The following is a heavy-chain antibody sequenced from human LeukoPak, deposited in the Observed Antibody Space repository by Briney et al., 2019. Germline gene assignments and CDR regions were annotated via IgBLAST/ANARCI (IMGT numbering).Heavy chain of an antibody. V-gene: IGHV3-48*03. CDR2: ISSSGSTI. Sequence: GVSLRLSCAASGFTFGSYEMNWVRQAPGKGLEWVSYISSSGSTIYYADSVKGRFTISRDNAKNSLYLQMNSLRAEDTAVYYCAELGITMIGGVWGKGTTVTIPS. D-gene: IGHD3-10*02. CDR3: AELGITMIGGV. J-gene: IGHJ6*04. CDR1: GFTFGSYE.